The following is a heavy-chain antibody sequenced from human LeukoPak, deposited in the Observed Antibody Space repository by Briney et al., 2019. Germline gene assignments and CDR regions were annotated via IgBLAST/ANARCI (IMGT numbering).Heavy chain of an antibody. CDR2: IKSKTDGGTT. CDR1: GFTFSSYW. CDR3: TTDLEGYNWNDLDY. Sequence: GGSLRLSCAASGFTFSSYWMSWVRQAPGKGLEWVGRIKSKTDGGTTDYAAPVKGRFTISRDDSKNTLYLQMNSLKTEDTAVYYCTTDLEGYNWNDLDYWGQGTLVTVSS. V-gene: IGHV3-15*01. J-gene: IGHJ4*02. D-gene: IGHD1-1*01.